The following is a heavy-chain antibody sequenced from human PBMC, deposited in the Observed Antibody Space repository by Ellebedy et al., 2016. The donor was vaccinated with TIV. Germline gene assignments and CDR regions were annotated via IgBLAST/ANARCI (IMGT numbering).Heavy chain of an antibody. CDR1: GGSVSSTRYY. V-gene: IGHV4-39*06. Sequence: MPGGSLRLSCSVSGGSVSSTRYYWAWIRQPPGKGLEYIGSIYYSGSAYYNPSLRSPVTISIDTSRNQFPLNVRAVTAADTGVYYCARPKRSASRAYPFDLWGQGTMVTVSS. D-gene: IGHD6-13*01. CDR3: ARPKRSASRAYPFDL. CDR2: IYYSGSA. J-gene: IGHJ3*01.